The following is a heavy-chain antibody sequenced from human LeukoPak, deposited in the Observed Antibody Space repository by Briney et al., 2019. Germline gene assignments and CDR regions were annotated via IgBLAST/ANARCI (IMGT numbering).Heavy chain of an antibody. CDR2: IYNGAET. CDR1: GFRFSAKY. Sequence: GGALRLSCAASGFRFSAKYMGWVRQAPGKGVEWVSGIYNGAETSYLDSVKGGFTISRDNSENALYLQMNTLGDEDTAVYYCAGATQWLAYEYWGQGTLVTVSS. V-gene: IGHV3-53*01. CDR3: AGATQWLAYEY. D-gene: IGHD6-19*01. J-gene: IGHJ4*02.